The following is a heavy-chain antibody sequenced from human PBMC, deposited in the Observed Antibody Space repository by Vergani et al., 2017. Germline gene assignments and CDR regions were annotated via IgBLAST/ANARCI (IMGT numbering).Heavy chain of an antibody. Sequence: QMQLVQSGPEVKKPGTSVKVSCKASGFTFTSSAMQWVRQARGQRLEWIGWIVVGSGNTNYAQKFQERVTITRDMSTSTAYMELSSLRSEDTAVYYCARDLGDIVATTPGADYFDYWGQGTLVTVSS. CDR2: IVVGSGNT. V-gene: IGHV1-58*02. J-gene: IGHJ4*02. D-gene: IGHD5-12*01. CDR3: ARDLGDIVATTPGADYFDY. CDR1: GFTFTSSA.